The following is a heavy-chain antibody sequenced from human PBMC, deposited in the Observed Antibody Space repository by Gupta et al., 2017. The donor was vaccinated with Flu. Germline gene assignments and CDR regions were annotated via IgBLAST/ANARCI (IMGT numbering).Heavy chain of an antibody. J-gene: IGHJ6*02. CDR1: GFTFSSSW. V-gene: IGHV3-74*01. CDR3: ARKIAAAGTGEYYGRDV. CDR2: SNSDGSST. Sequence: VQLVESGGGLVQPGGSLSLSFAASGFTFSSSWMHWVRQAPGKGLVWVSRSNSDGSSTSYADSVKGRVTNSRDNAKNTLYLQMNRLRAEDTAEDYCARKIAAAGTGEYYGRDVGCQVTTVTVS. D-gene: IGHD6-13*01.